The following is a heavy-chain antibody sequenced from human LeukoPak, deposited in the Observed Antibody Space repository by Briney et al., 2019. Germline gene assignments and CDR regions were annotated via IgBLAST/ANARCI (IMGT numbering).Heavy chain of an antibody. CDR1: GFTFDDYA. V-gene: IGHV3-9*01. Sequence: GRSLRLSCAASGFTFDDYAMHWVRQAPGKGLEWVSGISWNSGSIGYADSVKGRFTISRDNAKNSLYLQMNSLRAEDTALYYCAKAKDSGIVGAALDYWGQGTLVTVSS. D-gene: IGHD1-26*01. CDR2: ISWNSGSI. J-gene: IGHJ4*02. CDR3: AKAKDSGIVGAALDY.